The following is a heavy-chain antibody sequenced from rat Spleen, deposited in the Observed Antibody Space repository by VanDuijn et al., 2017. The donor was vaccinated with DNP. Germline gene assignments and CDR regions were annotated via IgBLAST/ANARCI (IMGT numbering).Heavy chain of an antibody. V-gene: IGHV1-32*01. D-gene: IGHD1-8*01. Sequence: QVQLQQSGAELVKPGSSVKMSCKTSGYSFTSYYIYWIQQRPGQGLEWIGRIGPGLGDTNYNEKFKGKGTFTVDKSSNTAYMQLSSLTPEDSAVYYCASGSTVGAYWGQGTLVTVSS. J-gene: IGHJ3*01. CDR2: IGPGLGDT. CDR1: GYSFTSYY. CDR3: ASGSTVGAY.